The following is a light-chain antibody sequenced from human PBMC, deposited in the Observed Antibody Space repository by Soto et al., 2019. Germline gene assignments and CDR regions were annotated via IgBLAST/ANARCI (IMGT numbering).Light chain of an antibody. CDR1: QSVSSY. J-gene: IGKJ3*01. CDR2: DAS. Sequence: EIVLTQSPATLSLSPGERATLSCRASQSVSSYLAWYQQKPGQAPRLLIYDASNRATGIPARFSGSGSGTDFTLTISSLEREDFAVYYCQQRSNFFGPGTKVDIK. CDR3: QQRSNF. V-gene: IGKV3-11*01.